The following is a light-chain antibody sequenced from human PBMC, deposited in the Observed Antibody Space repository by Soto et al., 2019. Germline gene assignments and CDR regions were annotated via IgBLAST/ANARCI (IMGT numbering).Light chain of an antibody. CDR1: NIGSKS. J-gene: IGLJ2*01. V-gene: IGLV3-21*04. CDR2: YDS. CDR3: QVWDGSSDRV. Sequence: SYELTQPPSVSVAPGKTATITCGGNNIGSKSVHWYQQKPGQAPVLVIYYDSDRPSGIPERFSGSNSGNTATLTISRVEAGDEADYYCQVWDGSSDRVFGGGTQLTVL.